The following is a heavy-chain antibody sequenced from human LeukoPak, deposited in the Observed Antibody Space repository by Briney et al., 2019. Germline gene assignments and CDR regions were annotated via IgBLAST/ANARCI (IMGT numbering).Heavy chain of an antibody. D-gene: IGHD2-15*01. J-gene: IGHJ6*02. CDR1: GYTFTSYG. CDR3: ARGGGHRYYYYYGMDV. Sequence: ASVKVSCKASGYTFTSYGISWVRQAPGQGLEWMGWISAYNGNTNYAQKLQGRVTMTTDTSTSTAYMELRSLRSDDTAVYYSARGGGHRYYYYYGMDVWGQGTTVTVSS. V-gene: IGHV1-18*01. CDR2: ISAYNGNT.